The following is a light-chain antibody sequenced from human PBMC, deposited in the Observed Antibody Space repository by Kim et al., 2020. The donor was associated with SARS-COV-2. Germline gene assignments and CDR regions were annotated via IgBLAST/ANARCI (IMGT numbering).Light chain of an antibody. CDR3: QQRSSWPL. J-gene: IGKJ5*01. Sequence: SLSPGERATLSCRASQSVGNSLAWYQQKPGQAPRLLIYDASNRATGIPARFSGSVSGTDFTLTISSLEPEDFAIYYCQQRSSWPLFGQGTRLEIK. V-gene: IGKV3-11*01. CDR1: QSVGNS. CDR2: DAS.